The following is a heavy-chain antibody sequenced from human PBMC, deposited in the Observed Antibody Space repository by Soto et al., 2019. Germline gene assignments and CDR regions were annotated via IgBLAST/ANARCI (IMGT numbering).Heavy chain of an antibody. CDR3: ERQRNPVVTQAYFDV. CDR2: IYYSGST. V-gene: IGHV4-39*01. Sequence: SETLSLTCTVTGDSISSRSYYWGWIRQPPGKGLEWIGSIYYSGSTYNNPSLRSRVSMSIDTSKDQFSLKLKSVTAADTALYFRERQRNPVVTQAYFDVCGPGPLVTVSS. CDR1: GDSISSRSYY. J-gene: IGHJ4*02. D-gene: IGHD2-21*02.